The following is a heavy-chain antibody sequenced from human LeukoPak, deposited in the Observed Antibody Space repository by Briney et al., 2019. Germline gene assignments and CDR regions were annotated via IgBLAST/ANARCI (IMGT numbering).Heavy chain of an antibody. CDR2: ISGSGGST. CDR3: AKDSNWGSAYYYYMDV. CDR1: GFTFSSYA. D-gene: IGHD7-27*01. V-gene: IGHV3-23*01. J-gene: IGHJ6*03. Sequence: GGSLRLSCAASGFTFSSYAMSWVRQAPGKGLEWVSAISGSGGSTYYADSVKGRFTISRDNSKNTLYLQMNSLRAEDTAVYYCAKDSNWGSAYYYYMDVWGKGTTVTVPS.